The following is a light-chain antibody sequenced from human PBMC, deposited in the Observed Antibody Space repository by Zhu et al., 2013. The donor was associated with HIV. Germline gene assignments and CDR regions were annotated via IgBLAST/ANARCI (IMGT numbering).Light chain of an antibody. CDR3: QQYGSSPRT. Sequence: EVVLTQSPVTLSLSPGERATLSCRASQSIGNSLAWYQQIPGQAPRLLIYDASNRATGIPARFSGSGSGTDFTLTISSLEPEDFAVYYCQQYGSSPRTFGQGTKVEIK. CDR2: DAS. J-gene: IGKJ1*01. CDR1: QSIGNS. V-gene: IGKV3-11*01.